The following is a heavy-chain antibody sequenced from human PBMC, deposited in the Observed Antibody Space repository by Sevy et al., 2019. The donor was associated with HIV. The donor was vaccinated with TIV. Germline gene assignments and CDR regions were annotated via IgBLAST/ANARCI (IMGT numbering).Heavy chain of an antibody. Sequence: GGSLRLSCAASGFTLSSVGIHWVRLTPVTGLEWLAFVGHDGNKYFYGASVKGRITTSRDNSKNTVSLQMNSLRVEDTAIYYCAKDYCIGNDCFLGWFDPRGQGTVVTVSS. D-gene: IGHD2-15*01. V-gene: IGHV3-30*02. J-gene: IGHJ5*02. CDR3: AKDYCIGNDCFLGWFDP. CDR2: VGHDGNKY. CDR1: GFTLSSVG.